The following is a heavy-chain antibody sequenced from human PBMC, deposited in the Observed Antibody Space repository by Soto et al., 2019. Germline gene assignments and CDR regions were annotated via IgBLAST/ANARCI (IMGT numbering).Heavy chain of an antibody. J-gene: IGHJ4*02. Sequence: PGGSLRLSCAASGFTFSSYGMHWVRQAPGKGLEWVAVIWYDGSNKYYADSVKGRFTISRDNSKNTLYLQMNSLRAEDTAVYYCARFPRGSYYGDPYYFDYWGQGSLVTVSS. CDR1: GFTFSSYG. D-gene: IGHD1-26*01. CDR3: ARFPRGSYYGDPYYFDY. CDR2: IWYDGSNK. V-gene: IGHV3-33*01.